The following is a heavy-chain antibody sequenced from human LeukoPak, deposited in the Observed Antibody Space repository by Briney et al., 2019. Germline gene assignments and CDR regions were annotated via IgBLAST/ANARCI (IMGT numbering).Heavy chain of an antibody. Sequence: GGSLRLSCAASGFTFSSYAMHWVRQAPGKGLEYVSAISSNGGSTYYANSVKGRFTISRDNSKNTLYLQMGSLRAEDMAVYYCARVGSGSYVYYYYYMDVWGKGTTVTVSS. V-gene: IGHV3-64*01. CDR3: ARVGSGSYVYYYYYMDV. D-gene: IGHD1-26*01. CDR2: ISSNGGST. J-gene: IGHJ6*03. CDR1: GFTFSSYA.